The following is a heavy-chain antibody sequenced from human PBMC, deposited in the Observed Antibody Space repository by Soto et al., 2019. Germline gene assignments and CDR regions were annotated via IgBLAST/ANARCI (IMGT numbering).Heavy chain of an antibody. CDR1: GFTFSDYY. CDR2: SRNRTRSYST. D-gene: IGHD5-18*01. CDR3: ARGLPDFDY. Sequence: EVQLVKSGGGLVQPGGSLRLSCAASGFTFSDYYMDWVRQAPGKGLEWVARSRNRTRSYSTDYAASVKGRFTISRDDSKRSVYLQMNSLKTEDTAVYYCARGLPDFDYWGQGILVTVSS. J-gene: IGHJ4*02. V-gene: IGHV3-72*01.